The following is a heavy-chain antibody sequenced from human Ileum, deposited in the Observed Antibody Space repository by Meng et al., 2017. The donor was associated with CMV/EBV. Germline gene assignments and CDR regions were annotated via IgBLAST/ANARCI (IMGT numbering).Heavy chain of an antibody. CDR1: GSISSADYY. J-gene: IGHJ5*02. CDR2: MYYSGST. Sequence: GSISSADYYWSWIRQPPGKGLEWISYMYYSGSTYYNPSLRSRVTISVDTSKNQFSLKLNSVTAADTAVYYCARVRVYGSGIGRWFDPWGQGTLVTVSS. D-gene: IGHD3-10*01. V-gene: IGHV4-30-4*01. CDR3: ARVRVYGSGIGRWFDP.